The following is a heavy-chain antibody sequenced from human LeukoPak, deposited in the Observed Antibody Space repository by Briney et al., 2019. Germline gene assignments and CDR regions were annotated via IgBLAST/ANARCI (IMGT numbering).Heavy chain of an antibody. CDR1: GGFIGTDY. CDR3: ARHVSWYSGGFEL. V-gene: IGHV4-4*09. Sequence: SETLSLTCSVSGGFIGTDYWSWIRQPPGRRLEWIGFVYSRGSPTYNPSLQSRVAMSIDMSKNQFSLNLSSVTAADTAVYYCARHVSWYSGGFELWGQGTMVTVSS. D-gene: IGHD2-15*01. J-gene: IGHJ3*01. CDR2: VYSRGSP.